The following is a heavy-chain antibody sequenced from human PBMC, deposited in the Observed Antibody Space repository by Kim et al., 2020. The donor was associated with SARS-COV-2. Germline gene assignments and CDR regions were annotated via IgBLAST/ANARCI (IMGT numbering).Heavy chain of an antibody. J-gene: IGHJ4*02. CDR1: GFTFTGYA. V-gene: IGHV3-23*01. CDR3: LKGGWGWIWDH. CDR2: IDGSDGTT. Sequence: GGSLRLSCTTSGFTFTGYAMSWVRQATGKGLEWVSSIDGSDGTTYYVDSVKGRFTISRDDSKSTLYLWMTSLRADDTAVYYCLKGGWGWIWDHWGQGAHVTVAS. D-gene: IGHD2-2*03.